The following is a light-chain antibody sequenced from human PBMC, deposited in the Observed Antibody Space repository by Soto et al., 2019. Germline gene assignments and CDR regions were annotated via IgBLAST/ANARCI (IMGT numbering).Light chain of an antibody. J-gene: IGLJ1*01. V-gene: IGLV1-40*01. Sequence: QSVLTQPPSVSGAPGQRVTISCTGGSSNIGAGYDVHYYQQLPGRAPKLLIYGNNNRPSGVPDRFSGSKSGTSASLAITGLRAEDEADYYCQSYDNSLSGYVFGAGTKLTVL. CDR1: SSNIGAGYD. CDR2: GNN. CDR3: QSYDNSLSGYV.